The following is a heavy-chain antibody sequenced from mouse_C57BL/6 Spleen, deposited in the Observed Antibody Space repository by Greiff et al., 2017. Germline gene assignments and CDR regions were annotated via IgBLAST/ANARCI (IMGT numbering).Heavy chain of an antibody. CDR1: GYTFTSYW. Sequence: QVQLQQPGAELVKPGASVKLSCKASGYTFTSYWMHWVKQRPGQGLEWIGMIHPNSGSTNYNEKFKSKATLTVDKSSSTAYMQLSSLTSEASSVYYCARRGTTVVAFDYWGKGTTLTVSS. D-gene: IGHD1-1*01. J-gene: IGHJ2*01. CDR3: ARRGTTVVAFDY. V-gene: IGHV1-64*01. CDR2: IHPNSGST.